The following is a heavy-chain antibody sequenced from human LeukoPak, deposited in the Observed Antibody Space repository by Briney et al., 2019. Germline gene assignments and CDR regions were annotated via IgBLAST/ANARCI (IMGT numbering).Heavy chain of an antibody. CDR1: GFTFSAYG. J-gene: IGHJ4*02. CDR2: ISASGGST. V-gene: IGHV3-23*01. CDR3: AKGYSSGWSEGSLDY. Sequence: GGTLRLSCAASGFTFSAYGMNWVRQAPGKGLEWVSGISASGGSTYYADSVRGRFTMSRDNSKKTLYLQMNSLRAEDAAVYYCAKGYSSGWSEGSLDYWGQGSLVTVSS. D-gene: IGHD6-19*01.